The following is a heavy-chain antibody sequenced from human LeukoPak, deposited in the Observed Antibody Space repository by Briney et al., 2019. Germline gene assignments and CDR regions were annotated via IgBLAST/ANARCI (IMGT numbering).Heavy chain of an antibody. D-gene: IGHD3-22*01. CDR3: AAATYYYDSSGYYYRKPFDY. CDR1: GGSISSYY. J-gene: IGHJ4*02. CDR2: IYTSGST. Sequence: SETLSLTCTVSGGSISSYYWSWIRQPAGKGLEWIGRIYTSGSTNYNPSLKSRVTMSVDTSKNQFSLKLSSVTAADTAVYYCAAATYYYDSSGYYYRKPFDYWGQGTLVTVSS. V-gene: IGHV4-4*07.